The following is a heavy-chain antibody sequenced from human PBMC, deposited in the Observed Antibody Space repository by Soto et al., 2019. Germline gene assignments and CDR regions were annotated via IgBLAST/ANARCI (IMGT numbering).Heavy chain of an antibody. D-gene: IGHD2-2*01. Sequence: GESLKISCRGSGYDFNTNWFGWVRQLPGKGLEWVGIMYPGDSDTRYNPSLQGHVTLSADVTVSTAFLQWRSLKTSDTGMYFCARLPRACNKTSCYYADLWGHGTQVPGSS. J-gene: IGHJ5*02. CDR3: ARLPRACNKTSCYYADL. CDR1: GYDFNTNW. V-gene: IGHV5-51*01. CDR2: MYPGDSDT.